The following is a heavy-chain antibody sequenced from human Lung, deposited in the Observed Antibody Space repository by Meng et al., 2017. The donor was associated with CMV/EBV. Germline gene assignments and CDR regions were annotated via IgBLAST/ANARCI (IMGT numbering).Heavy chain of an antibody. CDR3: ARGSYYYDSSGPFDP. Sequence: ASVKVSCKAFAYTFTGYYLHWVRQAPGQELEWMGWINANSGGTNYAQKFQGRVTMTRDTAIGTAYMSLSRLRSDDTAVYYCARGSYYYDSSGPFDPWGQGXLVTVSS. CDR1: AYTFTGYY. V-gene: IGHV1-2*02. CDR2: INANSGGT. D-gene: IGHD3-22*01. J-gene: IGHJ5*02.